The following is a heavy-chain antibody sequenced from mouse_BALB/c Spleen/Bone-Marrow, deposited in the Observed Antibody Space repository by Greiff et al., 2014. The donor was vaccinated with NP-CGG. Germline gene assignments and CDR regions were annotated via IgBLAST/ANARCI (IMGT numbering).Heavy chain of an antibody. Sequence: VQLQQSGAELVKPGASVKLSCKASGYTFTSYWMHWMKPRPGQGLEWIGEINPSNGRTNYNEKFKNKATLTVDKSSSTAYMQLSSLTSEASAVYSCAGGNPFPDWGQGTWVTVAA. D-gene: IGHD2-1*01. V-gene: IGHV1S81*02. CDR2: INPSNGRT. CDR3: AGGNPFPD. CDR1: GYTFTSYW. J-gene: IGHJ3*01.